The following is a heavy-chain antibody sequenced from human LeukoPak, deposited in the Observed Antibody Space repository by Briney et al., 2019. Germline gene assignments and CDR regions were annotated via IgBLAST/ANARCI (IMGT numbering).Heavy chain of an antibody. V-gene: IGHV1-8*01. J-gene: IGHJ4*02. Sequence: SVKVSCKASGYTFTSYDINWVRQATGQGLEWMGWMNPNSGNTGYAQKFQGRVTMTRNTSISTAYMELSSLRSEDTAVYYCARRYCSGGSCYGFELLDYWGQGTLATVSS. CDR1: GYTFTSYD. CDR3: ARRYCSGGSCYGFELLDY. D-gene: IGHD2-15*01. CDR2: MNPNSGNT.